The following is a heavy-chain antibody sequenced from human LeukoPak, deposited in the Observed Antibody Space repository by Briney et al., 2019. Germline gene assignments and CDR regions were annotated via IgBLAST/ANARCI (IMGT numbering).Heavy chain of an antibody. CDR1: GGSISSYY. J-gene: IGHJ5*02. Sequence: PSETLSLTCTVSGGSISSYYWSWIRQPPGKGLEWIGYIYYSGSTNYNPSLKSRVTISVDMSKNQFSLKLSSVTAADTAVYYCARAYSNYHNWFDPWGQGTLVTVSS. CDR2: IYYSGST. CDR3: ARAYSNYHNWFDP. D-gene: IGHD4-4*01. V-gene: IGHV4-59*01.